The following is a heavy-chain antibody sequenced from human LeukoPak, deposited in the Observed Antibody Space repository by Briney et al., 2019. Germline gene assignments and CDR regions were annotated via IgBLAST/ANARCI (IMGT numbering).Heavy chain of an antibody. J-gene: IGHJ4*02. CDR1: GGSISSYY. CDR2: IYYSGST. CDR3: ARLGLGDYFDY. Sequence: SETLSLTCTVSGGSISSYYWSWIRQPPGKGLEWIGYIYYSGSTNYNPSLKSRVTISVDTSKNQFSLKLSSVTAADTAVYYCARLGLGDYFDYWGQGTLVTVSS. D-gene: IGHD3-10*01. V-gene: IGHV4-59*01.